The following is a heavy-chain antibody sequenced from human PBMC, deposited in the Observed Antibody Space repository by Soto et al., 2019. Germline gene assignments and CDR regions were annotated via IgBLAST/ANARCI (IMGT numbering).Heavy chain of an antibody. CDR1: GFTFSGYA. D-gene: IGHD3-16*01. CDR3: GRGRGSYSFDY. CDR2: ISGSGTTT. V-gene: IGHV3-23*01. Sequence: EVQLLESGGGLVQPGGSLRLSCEASGFTFSGYAMNWVRQAPGKGLEWVASISGSGTTTYYADSVKGRFTIARDNSKNTLYLQMHSLRAEDTAVYYCGRGRGSYSFDYWCQGTLITVSS. J-gene: IGHJ4*02.